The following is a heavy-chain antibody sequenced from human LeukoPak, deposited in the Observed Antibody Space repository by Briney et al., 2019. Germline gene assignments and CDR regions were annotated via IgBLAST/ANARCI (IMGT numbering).Heavy chain of an antibody. J-gene: IGHJ4*02. V-gene: IGHV3-23*01. Sequence: GGSLKLSCVGSGFTFAKFAMTWVREAPGKGLEWVSVISGSGNVTYYAESVKGRFTISRDNSKRTLYLQMDSLRADDTAIYYCAKDRAGANWGQGTLVLVSS. CDR1: GFTFAKFA. CDR3: AKDRAGAN. CDR2: ISGSGNVT.